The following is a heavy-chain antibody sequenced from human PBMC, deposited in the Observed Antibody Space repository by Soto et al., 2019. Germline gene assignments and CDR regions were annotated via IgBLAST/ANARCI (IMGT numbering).Heavy chain of an antibody. CDR1: GFTFSSYA. J-gene: IGHJ4*02. V-gene: IGHV3-23*01. CDR3: EPDISGYESSIDY. Sequence: EVQLLESGGGLVQPGGSLRLSCAASGFTFSSYAMSWVRQAPGKGLEWVSAISGSGGSTYYADSVKGRFTISRDNSKNTLYLQMSSLRAEDTAVYYCEPDISGYESSIDYWGQGTLVTVSS. D-gene: IGHD5-12*01. CDR2: ISGSGGST.